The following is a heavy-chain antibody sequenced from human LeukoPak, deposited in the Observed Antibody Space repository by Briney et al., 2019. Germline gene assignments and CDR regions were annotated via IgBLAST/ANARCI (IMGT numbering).Heavy chain of an antibody. Sequence: GGSLRLSCAASGFTFSSYSMNWVRQAPGKGLEWVSSISSSSSYIYYADSVKGRFTISRDNAKNSLYLQMNSLRAEVTAVYYCGREQRATPPPLDYWGQGTLVTVSS. CDR3: GREQRATPPPLDY. CDR1: GFTFSSYS. CDR2: ISSSSSYI. J-gene: IGHJ4*02. V-gene: IGHV3-21*01. D-gene: IGHD1-26*01.